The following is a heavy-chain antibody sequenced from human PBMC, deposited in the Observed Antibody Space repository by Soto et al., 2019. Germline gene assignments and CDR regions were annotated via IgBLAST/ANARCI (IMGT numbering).Heavy chain of an antibody. D-gene: IGHD3-10*01. J-gene: IGHJ4*02. CDR1: GGSISSSTYY. CDR2: LQYSGGT. V-gene: IGHV4-39*01. CDR3: AHFSASGHI. Sequence: QLQLQESGPGLVKPSETLSLTCTVSGGSISSSTYYWAWIRQPPGKGLEYIGSLQYSGGTYYNPSLTSRVTISVDTSKNQFSLKMPSVTAADTAVYYCAHFSASGHIWGQGTLVTVSS.